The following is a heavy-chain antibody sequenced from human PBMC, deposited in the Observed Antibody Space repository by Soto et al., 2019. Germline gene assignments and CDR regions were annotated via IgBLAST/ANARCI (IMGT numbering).Heavy chain of an antibody. CDR3: LFREWLQHYYFDY. D-gene: IGHD3-10*02. V-gene: IGHV1-24*01. J-gene: IGHJ4*02. Sequence: ASVKVSCKASGGTFSSYAISWVRQAPGKGLEWMGGFDPEDGETIYAQKFQGRVTMTEDTSTDTAYMELSSLRSEDTAVYYCLFREWLQHYYFDYWGQGTLVTVSS. CDR2: FDPEDGET. CDR1: GGTFSSYA.